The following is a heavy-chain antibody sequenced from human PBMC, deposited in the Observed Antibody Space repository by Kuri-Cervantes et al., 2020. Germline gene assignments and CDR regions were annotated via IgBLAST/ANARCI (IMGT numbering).Heavy chain of an antibody. J-gene: IGHJ1*01. CDR1: GYSITTGYY. CDR2: IYHSGIT. D-gene: IGHD3-3*01. CDR3: AFSNYEPRFQY. Sequence: SETLSLTCAVSGYSITTGYYWGWIRQPPGKGLEWIGSIYHSGITYYTPSLKSRVTISIDTSKGQFSLKLRSVTAADTAVYYGAFSNYEPRFQYWGLGTLVTVSS. V-gene: IGHV4-38-2*01.